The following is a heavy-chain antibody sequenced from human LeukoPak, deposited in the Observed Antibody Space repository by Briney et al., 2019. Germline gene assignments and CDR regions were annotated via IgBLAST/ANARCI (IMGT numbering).Heavy chain of an antibody. CDR1: GFTFSCYW. V-gene: IGHV3-7*01. D-gene: IGHD2-15*01. CDR2: IKQDGSEK. J-gene: IGHJ1*01. Sequence: GGSLRLSCAASGFTFSCYWMSWVRQAPGKGLEWVANIKQDGSEKYYVDSVKGRFTISRDNAKNSLYLQMNSLRAEDTAVYYCASSEDVVVVAATYFQHWGQGTLVTVSS. CDR3: ASSEDVVVVAATYFQH.